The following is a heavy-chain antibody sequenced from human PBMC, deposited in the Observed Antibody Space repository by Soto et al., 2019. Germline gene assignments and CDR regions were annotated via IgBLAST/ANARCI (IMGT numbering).Heavy chain of an antibody. V-gene: IGHV2-5*02. J-gene: IGHJ4*02. D-gene: IGHD6-19*01. CDR2: IYWDEDK. CDR1: GFSLSSTRMA. CDR3: AHIVVAGLGYYFDY. Sequence: QITLKESGPTLVKPTQTLTLTCTFSGFSLSSTRMAVGWIRQPPGKALEWLALIYWDEDKRYSPFLKSRLTITKDTSKNQVVLTMSNIDPVDTARYYCAHIVVAGLGYYFDYWGQGTLVTVSS.